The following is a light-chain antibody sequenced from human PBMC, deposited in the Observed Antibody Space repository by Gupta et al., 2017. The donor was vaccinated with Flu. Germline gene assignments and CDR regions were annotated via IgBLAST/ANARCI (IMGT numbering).Light chain of an antibody. CDR3: QSAAGTSSFGV. V-gene: IGLV3-25*03. Sequence: GPPATITCCGDEVSDQFVYWYQKTPGQAPVLIIYKDTERPSGIPERFSGSSSGTTATMTISEVRAEDEADYYCQSAAGTSSFGVFGGGTKLNVL. CDR2: KDT. CDR1: EVSDQF. J-gene: IGLJ3*02.